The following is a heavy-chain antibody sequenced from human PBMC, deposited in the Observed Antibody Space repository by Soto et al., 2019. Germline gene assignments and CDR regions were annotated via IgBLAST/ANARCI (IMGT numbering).Heavy chain of an antibody. J-gene: IGHJ6*03. D-gene: IGHD3-10*01. CDR2: ISSSGSTI. V-gene: IGHV3-11*01. CDR3: SRTMVRGVMTLQHYYYMDV. CDR1: GFTFSDYY. Sequence: QVQLVESGGGLVKPGGSLRLSCAASGFTFSDYYMSWIRQAPGKGLEWVSYISSSGSTIYYADSVKGRFTISRDNAKNSLYLQMNSLRAEDTAVYYCSRTMVRGVMTLQHYYYMDVWGKGTTVTVSS.